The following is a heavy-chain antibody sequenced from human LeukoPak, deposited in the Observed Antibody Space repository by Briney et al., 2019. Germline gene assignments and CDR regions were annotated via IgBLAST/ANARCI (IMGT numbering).Heavy chain of an antibody. CDR1: GFTVSSNC. V-gene: IGHV3-53*01. Sequence: PGGSLRLSCAAPGFTVSSNCMGWVRQAPGEGLEWVSLICYSGNIYYTDSVKGRFTISRDDSKNTVFLQMNSLRGEDTAVYSCARRYCTGGTCYFFDYWGQGTLVTVSS. CDR3: ARRYCTGGTCYFFDY. D-gene: IGHD2-15*01. J-gene: IGHJ4*02. CDR2: ICYSGNI.